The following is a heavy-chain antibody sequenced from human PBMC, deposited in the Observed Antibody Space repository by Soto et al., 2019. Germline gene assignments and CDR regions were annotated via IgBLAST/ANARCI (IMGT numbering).Heavy chain of an antibody. D-gene: IGHD3-10*01. J-gene: IGHJ6*02. Sequence: SETLSLTCTVSGGSISSGGYYWSWIRQHPGKGLEWIGYIYYSGSTYYNPSLKSRVTISVDTSKNQFSLKLSSVTAADTAVYYCARDRLTMVRGGSLYYYGMDVWGQGPTVTVSS. CDR1: GGSISSGGYY. V-gene: IGHV4-31*03. CDR2: IYYSGST. CDR3: ARDRLTMVRGGSLYYYGMDV.